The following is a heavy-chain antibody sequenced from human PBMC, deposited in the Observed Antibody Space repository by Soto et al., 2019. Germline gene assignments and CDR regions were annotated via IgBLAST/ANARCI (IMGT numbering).Heavy chain of an antibody. D-gene: IGHD2-15*01. CDR3: ARGGPLDAFDI. J-gene: IGHJ3*02. V-gene: IGHV1-18*01. CDR2: ISAYNGNT. CDR1: GYTFTSYG. Sequence: ASVKVSCKASGYTFTSYGISWVRQAPGQGLEWMGWISAYNGNTNYAQKLQGRVTITADESTSTAYMELSSLRSEDTAVYYCARGGPLDAFDIWGQGTMVTVSS.